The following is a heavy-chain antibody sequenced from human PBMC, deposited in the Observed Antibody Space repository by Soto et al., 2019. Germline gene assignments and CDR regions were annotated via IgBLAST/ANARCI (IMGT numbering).Heavy chain of an antibody. CDR3: ARPVEMATWGY. CDR1: GWSLTDYY. Sequence: SETLSLTCAVYGWSLTDYYWSWIRQPPGKGLEWIGRVVHGGSTYYNPSLESRVTISVDTSKSQFSLKVRSVTAADTAVYYCARPVEMATWGYWGQGTLVTVSS. J-gene: IGHJ4*02. V-gene: IGHV4-34*12. D-gene: IGHD5-12*01. CDR2: VVHGGST.